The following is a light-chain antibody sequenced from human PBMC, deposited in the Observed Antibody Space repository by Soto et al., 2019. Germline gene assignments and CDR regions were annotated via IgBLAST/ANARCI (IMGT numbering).Light chain of an antibody. CDR1: QGISNY. J-gene: IGKJ3*01. CDR2: VAS. CDR3: QQLNSYPS. Sequence: IQLTQSPSVLSASVGDRVTITCRASQGISNYLAWYQQAPGKAPKLLIYVASTLQSGVPSRFSGSGSGTEFTLTISSLQPEDCATYYCQQLNSYPSFGPGTKVEIK. V-gene: IGKV1-9*01.